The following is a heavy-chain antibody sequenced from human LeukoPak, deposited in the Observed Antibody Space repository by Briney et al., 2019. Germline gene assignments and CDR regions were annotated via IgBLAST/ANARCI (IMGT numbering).Heavy chain of an antibody. J-gene: IGHJ6*03. CDR2: IYHSGST. D-gene: IGHD5-18*01. CDR1: GGSFSGYY. V-gene: IGHV4-34*01. CDR3: AGVVYSYGYYYYMDV. Sequence: SETLSLTCAVYGGSFSGYYWGWIRQPPGKGLEWIGSIYHSGSTYYNPSLKSRVTISVDTSKNQFSLKLSSVTAADTAVYYCAGVVYSYGYYYYMDVWGKGTTVTVSS.